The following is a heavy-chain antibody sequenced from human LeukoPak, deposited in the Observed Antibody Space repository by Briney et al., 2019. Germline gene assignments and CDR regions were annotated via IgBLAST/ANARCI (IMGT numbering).Heavy chain of an antibody. Sequence: PGGSLRLSCGVSGFTFNSYSMNWVRQAPGKGLEWVASIIGSGSEIFYADSLKGRFTISRDNSENSLYLQMNSLRVEDTAVYYCAKVQSDIVGAMFFAFDVWGQGKMVSVSS. V-gene: IGHV3-21*06. CDR3: AKVQSDIVGAMFFAFDV. CDR2: IIGSGSEI. D-gene: IGHD1-26*01. CDR1: GFTFNSYS. J-gene: IGHJ3*01.